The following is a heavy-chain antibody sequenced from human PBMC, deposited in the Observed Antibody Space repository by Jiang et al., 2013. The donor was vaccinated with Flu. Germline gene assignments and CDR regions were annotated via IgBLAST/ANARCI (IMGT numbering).Heavy chain of an antibody. D-gene: IGHD3-10*01. Sequence: CKASGFTFTLFHIHWVRQAPGQGPEWMGMVNPSDGSATSSHKFQDRLTLTRDTSSTTVYMQLSRLTPEDTAVYYCARVTAVRFGEDLRYWGQGSLVTVSS. CDR3: ARVTAVRFGEDLRY. CDR1: GFTFTLFH. CDR2: VNPSDGSA. J-gene: IGHJ4*02. V-gene: IGHV1-46*01.